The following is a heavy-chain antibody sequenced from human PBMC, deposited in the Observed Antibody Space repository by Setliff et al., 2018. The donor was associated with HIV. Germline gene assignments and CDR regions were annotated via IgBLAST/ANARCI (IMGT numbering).Heavy chain of an antibody. D-gene: IGHD2-15*01. CDR1: GYTLTELS. CDR3: ARERPYCSGGSCYGLNYFDC. Sequence: ASVKVSCKVSGYTLTELSRHWVRQAPGKGLEWMGGFDPEDGETIYAQNLQGRVTMTTDTSTSTADMELRSLRSDDTAMYYCARERPYCSGGSCYGLNYFDCWGQGTLVTVS. CDR2: FDPEDGET. V-gene: IGHV1-24*01. J-gene: IGHJ4*02.